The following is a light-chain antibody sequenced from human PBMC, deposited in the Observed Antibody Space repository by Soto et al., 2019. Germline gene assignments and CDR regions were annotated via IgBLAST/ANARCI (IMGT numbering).Light chain of an antibody. Sequence: DIQMTQSPSTLSASVGDRVTITCRASQSISSWLAWYQQKPGKAPKLLIYDASGLESGVPSRFSGSGSGTEFTLTISSLQPDDFEAYCCQKYNSYWTFGQGTKVEIK. CDR2: DAS. V-gene: IGKV1-5*01. CDR3: QKYNSYWT. J-gene: IGKJ1*01. CDR1: QSISSW.